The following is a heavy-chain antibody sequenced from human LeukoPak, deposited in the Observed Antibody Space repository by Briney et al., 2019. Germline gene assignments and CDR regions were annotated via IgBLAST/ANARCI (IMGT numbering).Heavy chain of an antibody. CDR3: AKDLYQGEVWYYYGMDV. J-gene: IGHJ6*02. D-gene: IGHD3-16*01. CDR2: ISGSGGST. Sequence: GGSLRLSCAASGFTFSSYSMNWVRQAPGKGLEWVSAISGSGGSTYYADSVKGRLTISRDNSKNTLYLQMNSLRAEDTAVYYCAKDLYQGEVWYYYGMDVWGQGTTVTVSS. V-gene: IGHV3-23*01. CDR1: GFTFSSYS.